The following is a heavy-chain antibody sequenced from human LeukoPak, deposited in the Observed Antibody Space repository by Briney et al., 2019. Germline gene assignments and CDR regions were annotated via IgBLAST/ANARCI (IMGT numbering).Heavy chain of an antibody. CDR2: IQYDGSKT. V-gene: IGHV3-33*05. J-gene: IGHJ4*02. CDR1: GFTFSSYG. Sequence: GSLRLSCAASGFTFSSYGMHWVRQAPGKGLEWITAIQYDGSKTYYADSVKGRFTISRDQSKNTLDLQMSSLRAEDTAIYYCARDSCSSSSCFDLWGQGTLVTVSS. CDR3: ARDSCSSSSCFDL. D-gene: IGHD2-2*01.